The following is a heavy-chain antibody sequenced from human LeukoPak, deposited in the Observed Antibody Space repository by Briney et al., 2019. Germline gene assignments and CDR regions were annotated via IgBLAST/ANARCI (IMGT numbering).Heavy chain of an antibody. D-gene: IGHD2-2*03. CDR2: INPNSGGT. Sequence: ASVKVSCKASGYTFTGYYMHWVRQAPGQGLEWMGWINPNSGGTNYAQKFQGRVTMTRDTSISTAYMELSRLRSDDTAVYYCARDPGYCSSTSCRGGWFDPWGQGTLSPSPQ. CDR3: ARDPGYCSSTSCRGGWFDP. V-gene: IGHV1-2*02. J-gene: IGHJ5*02. CDR1: GYTFTGYY.